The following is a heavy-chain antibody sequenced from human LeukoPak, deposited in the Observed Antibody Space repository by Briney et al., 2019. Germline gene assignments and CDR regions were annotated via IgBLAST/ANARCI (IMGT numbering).Heavy chain of an antibody. Sequence: GGSLRLSCAASGFTFSSYWMHWVRQAPGKGLVGVSRINSDGSSTSYADSVKGRFTISRDNAKNSLYLQMNSLRAEDTAVYYCARGLYSSSWYWTSYYMDVWGKGTTVTVSS. D-gene: IGHD6-13*01. CDR2: INSDGSST. CDR1: GFTFSSYW. V-gene: IGHV3-74*01. CDR3: ARGLYSSSWYWTSYYMDV. J-gene: IGHJ6*03.